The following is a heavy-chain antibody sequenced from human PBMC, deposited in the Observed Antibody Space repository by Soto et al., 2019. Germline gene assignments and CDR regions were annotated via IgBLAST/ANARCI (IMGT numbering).Heavy chain of an antibody. Sequence: GGSLGLSCAASGFTFSSYAMSWVRQAPGKGLEWVSAISGSGVSTYYADSVKGRFTISRDSSKNTLYLQMNGLRAEDTAVYYCAKIEMATIYYYYGMDVCGQGTTVTVSS. V-gene: IGHV3-23*01. CDR3: AKIEMATIYYYYGMDV. D-gene: IGHD5-12*01. CDR1: GFTFSSYA. CDR2: ISGSGVST. J-gene: IGHJ6*02.